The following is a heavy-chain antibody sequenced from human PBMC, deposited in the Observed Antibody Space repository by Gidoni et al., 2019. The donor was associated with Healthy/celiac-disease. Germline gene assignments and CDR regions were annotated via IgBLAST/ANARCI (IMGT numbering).Heavy chain of an antibody. D-gene: IGHD1-1*01. CDR1: GYTFTSYA. CDR2: INAGNGNT. V-gene: IGHV1-3*05. J-gene: IGHJ4*02. CDR3: ARDPVGGDDYYFDY. Sequence: QVQLVQSGAEEKKPGASVKVSCKASGYTFTSYAMHWVRQAPGQRLEWMGWINAGNGNTKYSQKFQGRVTITRDTSASTAYMELSSLRSEDTAVYYCARDPVGGDDYYFDYWGQGTLVTVSS.